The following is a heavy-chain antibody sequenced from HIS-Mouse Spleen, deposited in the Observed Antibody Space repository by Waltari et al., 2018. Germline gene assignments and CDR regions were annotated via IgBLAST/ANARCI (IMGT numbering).Heavy chain of an antibody. CDR3: ARIVSHRRRYSYGYWFDP. V-gene: IGHV1-8*01. Sequence: INWVRQATGQGLEWMGWMNPNSGNTGYAQKFQGRVTMTRNTSISTAYMELSSLRSEDTAVYYCARIVSHRRRYSYGYWFDPWGQGTLVTVSS. CDR2: MNPNSGNT. D-gene: IGHD5-18*01. J-gene: IGHJ5*02.